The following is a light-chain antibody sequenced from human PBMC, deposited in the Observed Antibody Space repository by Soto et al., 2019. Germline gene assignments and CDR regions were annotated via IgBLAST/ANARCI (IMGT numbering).Light chain of an antibody. CDR2: GAS. V-gene: IGKV3-15*01. J-gene: IGKJ1*01. CDR1: QSVSSD. CDR3: QQYNTWPPKMA. Sequence: VVTQSPATLSVFPGETATLSCRASQSVSSDLAWYQQRPGQAPRLLIDGASTRATGIPARFRGSGSATEFRLTISSLQSADFATYYCQQYNTWPPKMAFGRGTKVEIK.